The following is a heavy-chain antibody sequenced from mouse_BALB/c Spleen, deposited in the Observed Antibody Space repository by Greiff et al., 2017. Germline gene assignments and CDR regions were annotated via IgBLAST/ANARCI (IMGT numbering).Heavy chain of an antibody. Sequence: DVKLQESGPGLVKPSQSLSLTCTVTGYSITSDYAWNWIRQFPGNKLEWMGFISYSGSTSYNPSLKSRISITRDTSKNQFFLQLNSVTTEDTATYYCARRDSSGYGDYAMDYWGQGTSVTVSS. D-gene: IGHD3-2*01. CDR2: ISYSGST. CDR1: GYSITSDYA. V-gene: IGHV3-2*02. CDR3: ARRDSSGYGDYAMDY. J-gene: IGHJ4*01.